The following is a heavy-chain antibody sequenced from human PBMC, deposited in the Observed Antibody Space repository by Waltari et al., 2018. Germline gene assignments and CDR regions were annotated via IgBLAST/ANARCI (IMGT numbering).Heavy chain of an antibody. CDR2: IYYSGST. CDR3: ARERDSYGMDV. J-gene: IGHJ6*02. CDR1: GGSISSHY. V-gene: IGHV4-59*11. Sequence: QVQLQELGPGLVKPSETLSLTSTVSGGSISSHYWSWIRQPPGKRLEWIGYIYYSGSTNYNPSLKSRVTISVDTSKNQFSLKLSSVTAADTAVYYCARERDSYGMDVWGQGTTVTVSS.